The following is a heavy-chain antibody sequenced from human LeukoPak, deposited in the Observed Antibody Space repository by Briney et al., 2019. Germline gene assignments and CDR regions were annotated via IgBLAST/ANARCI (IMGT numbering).Heavy chain of an antibody. D-gene: IGHD2-15*01. CDR3: TGGGGYCSGGRCYGHYSMDV. V-gene: IGHV3-30*02. CDR1: GFTFSSYG. Sequence: GGSLRLSCAASGFTFSSYGMHWVRQAPGKVLEWVAYIRFDGDDEHYLDSVKGRFSLSRDNPRNTLYLQMNGLRPEDTAVYYCTGGGGYCSGGRCYGHYSMDVWGQGTTVTVSS. CDR2: IRFDGDDE. J-gene: IGHJ6*02.